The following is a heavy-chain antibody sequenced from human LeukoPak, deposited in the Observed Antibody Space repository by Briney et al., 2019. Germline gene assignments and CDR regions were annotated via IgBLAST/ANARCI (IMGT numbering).Heavy chain of an antibody. CDR2: INSDGSST. V-gene: IGHV3-74*01. Sequence: GGSLRLSCAASGFTFSSYWMHWVRQAPGKGLVWVSRINSDGSSTSYADSVKGRFTISRDNAKNSLYLQMNSLRAEDTALYYCAMLRGIAAAGRGGWGQGTLVTVSS. D-gene: IGHD6-13*01. CDR3: AMLRGIAAAGRGG. J-gene: IGHJ4*02. CDR1: GFTFSSYW.